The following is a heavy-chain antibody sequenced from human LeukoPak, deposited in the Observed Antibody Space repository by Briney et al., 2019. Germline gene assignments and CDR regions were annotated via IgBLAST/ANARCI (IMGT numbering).Heavy chain of an antibody. Sequence: GGSLRLSCAASGFTFSSYWMSWVRHAPGKGLEWVANIKQDGSEKYYVDSMKGRFTISRDNAKNSLYLQMNSLRAEDTAVYYCAREYYDYVWGSSRYLQLFDYWGQGTLVTVSS. J-gene: IGHJ4*02. V-gene: IGHV3-7*01. CDR3: AREYYDYVWGSSRYLQLFDY. CDR2: IKQDGSEK. CDR1: GFTFSSYW. D-gene: IGHD3-16*02.